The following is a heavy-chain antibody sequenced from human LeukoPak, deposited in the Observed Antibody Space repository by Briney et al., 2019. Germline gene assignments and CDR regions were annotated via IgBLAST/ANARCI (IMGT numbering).Heavy chain of an antibody. Sequence: SETLSLTCAVSGGSFSGYYWSWIRQPPGKGLEWIWEINNSGSTHYNPALKSRVTISVDTSKTQFSPELSSVTAADTAVYYCAKAKGSRRYFNWFHPWGQGTLDTVPT. D-gene: IGHD3-10*01. CDR1: GGSFSGYY. CDR2: INNSGST. V-gene: IGHV4-34*01. CDR3: AKAKGSRRYFNWFHP. J-gene: IGHJ5*02.